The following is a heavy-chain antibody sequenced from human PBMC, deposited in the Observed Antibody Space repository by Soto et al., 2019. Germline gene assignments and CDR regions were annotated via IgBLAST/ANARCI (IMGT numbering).Heavy chain of an antibody. CDR3: ARYYFDSSDYTTNWFDP. V-gene: IGHV4-39*01. Sequence: SETLSLTCSISGASISNSRFYWAWIRHPPGEGLEWIGSIYHTGNAYYNPSLKSRVTIFVDTSKNQFSLKLTSVTAADTALYYCARYYFDSSDYTTNWFDPWGQGALVTVS. CDR2: IYHTGNA. J-gene: IGHJ5*02. D-gene: IGHD3-22*01. CDR1: GASISNSRFY.